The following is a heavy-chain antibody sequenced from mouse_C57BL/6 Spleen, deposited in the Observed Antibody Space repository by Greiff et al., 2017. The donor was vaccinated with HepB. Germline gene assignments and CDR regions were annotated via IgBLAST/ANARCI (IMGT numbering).Heavy chain of an antibody. J-gene: IGHJ1*03. CDR3: ARSGIFDV. CDR2: IYPGDGDT. V-gene: IGHV1-82*01. Sequence: QVQLKESGPELVKPGASVKISCKASGYAFSSSWMNWVKQRPGKGLEWIGRIYPGDGDTNYNGKFKGKATLTADKSSSTAYMQLSSLTSEDSAVYFCARSGIFDVWGTGTTVTVSS. D-gene: IGHD3-1*01. CDR1: GYAFSSSW.